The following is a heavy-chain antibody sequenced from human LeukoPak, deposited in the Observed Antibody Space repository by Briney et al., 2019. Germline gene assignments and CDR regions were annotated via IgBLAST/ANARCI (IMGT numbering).Heavy chain of an antibody. CDR1: GYSFTSYW. V-gene: IGHV5-51*01. CDR3: ARLGSVYCSGGSCYKFDP. CDR2: IYPGDSDT. D-gene: IGHD2-15*01. J-gene: IGHJ5*02. Sequence: GESLKISCKGSGYSFTSYWIGWVRQMPGKGLEWMGIIYPGDSDTSYSPSFQGQVTISADKSISTAYLQWSSLKASDTAMYYCARLGSVYCSGGSCYKFDPWGQGTLVTVSS.